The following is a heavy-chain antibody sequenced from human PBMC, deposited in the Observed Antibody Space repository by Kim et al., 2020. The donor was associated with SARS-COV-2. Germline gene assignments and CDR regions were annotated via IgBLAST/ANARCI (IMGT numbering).Heavy chain of an antibody. CDR3: TRAIIGTNVFDS. J-gene: IGHJ4*02. Sequence: TSYADSGKGRFTISRENANNTLYLQMNSLRADDTDVYYCTRAIIGTNVFDSWGQGILVTVSA. V-gene: IGHV3-74*01. D-gene: IGHD1-7*01. CDR2: T.